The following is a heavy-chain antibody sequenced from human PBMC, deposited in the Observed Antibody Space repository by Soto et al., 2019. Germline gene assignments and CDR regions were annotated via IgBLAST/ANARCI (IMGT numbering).Heavy chain of an antibody. CDR3: ATRSPAFDY. Sequence: VSVKVSCKTSGYTFTSFGIRWVRQAPGQGLEWMGWISTDKGKTNYAQKFQGRVTMTTDTSTSTAYMELRSLRSDDTAVYYCATRSPAFDYWGQGTLVTVSS. V-gene: IGHV1-18*01. J-gene: IGHJ4*02. CDR2: ISTDKGKT. CDR1: GYTFTSFG.